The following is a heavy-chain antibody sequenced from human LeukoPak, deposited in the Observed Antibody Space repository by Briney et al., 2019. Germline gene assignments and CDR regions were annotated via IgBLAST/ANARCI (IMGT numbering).Heavy chain of an antibody. J-gene: IGHJ4*02. CDR1: GYTFTDYY. D-gene: IGHD1-14*01. V-gene: IGHV1-2*02. CDR3: ARVLARYGNLDY. Sequence: ASVKLSCKASGYTFTDYYIHWARQAPGQGLEWMGWINPNSGGTNYTQKFQGRVTMTRDTSISTAYLELNRLTSDDAAVYYCARVLARYGNLDYWGQGILVTVSS. CDR2: INPNSGGT.